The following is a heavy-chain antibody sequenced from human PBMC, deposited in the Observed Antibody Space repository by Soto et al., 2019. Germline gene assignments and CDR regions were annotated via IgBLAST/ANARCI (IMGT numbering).Heavy chain of an antibody. CDR2: LSYDGSNE. CDR3: ARDGGLVRGFYDWYFDL. V-gene: IGHV3-30-3*01. J-gene: IGHJ2*01. CDR1: GFTFSTFP. Sequence: QVQLVESGGGVVQPGRSLRLSCAASGFTFSTFPIHWVRQAPGKGLEWVALLSYDGSNEYYADPVKGRFTISRDNSNNTLYLPMNSLRTEDTALYYCARDGGLVRGFYDWYFDLWGRGTLVTVSS. D-gene: IGHD3-10*01.